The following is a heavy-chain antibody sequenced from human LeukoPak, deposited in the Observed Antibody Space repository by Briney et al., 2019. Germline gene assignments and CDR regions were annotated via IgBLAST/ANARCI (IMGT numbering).Heavy chain of an antibody. J-gene: IGHJ4*02. CDR2: ISGIGGGT. D-gene: IGHD2-21*01. V-gene: IGHV3-23*01. Sequence: PGGSLRLSCAASGFTCSDHYMDWVRQAAGKGLEWVSSISGIGGGTYYADSVKGRFTISRDNSKNMLYLQMNSLRAEDTAIYFCAKDFAMLRFPAPFDSWGQGTLVTVSS. CDR3: AKDFAMLRFPAPFDS. CDR1: GFTCSDHY.